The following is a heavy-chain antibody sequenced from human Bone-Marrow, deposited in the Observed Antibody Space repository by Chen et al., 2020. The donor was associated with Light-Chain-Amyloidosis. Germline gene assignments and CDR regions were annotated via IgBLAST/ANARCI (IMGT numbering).Heavy chain of an antibody. CDR2: FEPEVGET. Sequence: QVQLEQSGAEVKKPGTSVKVSCKVSGSSVSDFAMHWVRQPVGKGLEWMGGFEPEVGETVYAQTFQGRVTMTEDTSTDTASLELSTPRSGDTAVHFCTIASDFGDNSYLASRGHGPLVP. V-gene: IGHV1-24*01. CDR3: TIASDFGDNSYLAS. J-gene: IGHJ1*01. D-gene: IGHD4-17*01. CDR1: GSSVSDFA.